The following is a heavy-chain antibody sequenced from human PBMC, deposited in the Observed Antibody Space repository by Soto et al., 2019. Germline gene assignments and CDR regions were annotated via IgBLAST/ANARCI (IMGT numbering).Heavy chain of an antibody. V-gene: IGHV3-21*06. CDR2: ISSTTNYI. J-gene: IGHJ4*02. CDR3: ARESEDPTSNFDY. Sequence: GGSLRLSCAASGFTFTRYSMNWVRQAPGRGLEWVSSISSTTNYIYYGDSMKGRFTISRDNAKNSLYLEMNSLRAEDTAVYYCARESEDPTSNFDYWGQGTLVTVSS. CDR1: GFTFTRYS.